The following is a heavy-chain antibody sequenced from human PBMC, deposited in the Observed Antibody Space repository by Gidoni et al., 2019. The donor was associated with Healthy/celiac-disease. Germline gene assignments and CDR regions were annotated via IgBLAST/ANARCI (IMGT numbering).Heavy chain of an antibody. CDR2: IYWNDDK. V-gene: IGHV2-5*01. J-gene: IGHJ5*02. Sequence: QITLKESGPTLVKPTQTLTLTCTFSGLSLSTSGVGVGWIRQPPGKALEWLALIYWNDDKRYSPSLKSRLTITKDTSKNQVVLTMTNMDPVDTATYYCAHRPVWSGGTGWFDPWGQGTLVTVSS. D-gene: IGHD2-21*01. CDR3: AHRPVWSGGTGWFDP. CDR1: GLSLSTSGVG.